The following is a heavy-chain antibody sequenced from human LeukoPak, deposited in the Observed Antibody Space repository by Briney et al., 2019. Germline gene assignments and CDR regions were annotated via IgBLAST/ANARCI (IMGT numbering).Heavy chain of an antibody. CDR2: ISAYNGNT. CDR1: GYTFTNYG. Sequence: ASVKVSCKASGYTFTNYGITWVRQAPGQGLEWMGWISAYNGNTNYAQKLQGGVTMTTDTSTSTAYMNLRSLRSDDTAVYYCAREDCSGGSCYSLSLTPVFHVFDIWGQGTMVTVSS. J-gene: IGHJ3*02. D-gene: IGHD2-15*01. CDR3: AREDCSGGSCYSLSLTPVFHVFDI. V-gene: IGHV1-18*01.